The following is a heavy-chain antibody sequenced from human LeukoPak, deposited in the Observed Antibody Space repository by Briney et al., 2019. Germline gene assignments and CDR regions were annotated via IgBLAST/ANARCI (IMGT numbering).Heavy chain of an antibody. V-gene: IGHV4-59*08. D-gene: IGHD3-9*01. CDR3: ARRHHPRTLTGFDP. CDR2: IYYSGST. Sequence: SETLSLTCTVSGGSISSYYWSWIRQPPGKGLEWIGYIYYSGSTNYNPSLKSRVTISVDTSKNQFSLKLSSVTAADTAVYYCARRHHPRTLTGFDPWGQGTLVTVSS. CDR1: GGSISSYY. J-gene: IGHJ5*02.